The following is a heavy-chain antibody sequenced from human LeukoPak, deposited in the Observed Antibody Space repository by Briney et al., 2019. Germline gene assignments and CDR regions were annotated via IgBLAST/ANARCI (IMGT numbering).Heavy chain of an antibody. CDR2: IFARGGVT. CDR3: ANFKAGYLYNWFDS. CDR1: GFTFGFYA. J-gene: IGHJ5*01. D-gene: IGHD3-9*01. Sequence: PGGSLRLSCAASGFTFGFYAMAWVRQAPGKGLEWVSGIFARGGVTFYADSVKGRFTISRDNFKAKIYLQMSSMRAEDTAVYYCANFKAGYLYNWFDSWGQGTLVTVSS. V-gene: IGHV3-23*01.